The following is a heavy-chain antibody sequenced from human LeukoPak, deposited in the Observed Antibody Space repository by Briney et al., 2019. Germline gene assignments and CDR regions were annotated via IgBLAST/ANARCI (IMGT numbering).Heavy chain of an antibody. CDR1: GFTFSSYW. CDR2: IKQDGSEK. D-gene: IGHD1-26*01. J-gene: IGHJ4*02. Sequence: GGSLRLSCAASGFTFSSYWMSWVRQAPGKGLEWVANIKQDGSEKYYVDSVKGRFTISRDNAKNSLYLQMNSLRAEDTAVYYCASITVGATLGYWGQGTLVTVSS. V-gene: IGHV3-7*01. CDR3: ASITVGATLGY.